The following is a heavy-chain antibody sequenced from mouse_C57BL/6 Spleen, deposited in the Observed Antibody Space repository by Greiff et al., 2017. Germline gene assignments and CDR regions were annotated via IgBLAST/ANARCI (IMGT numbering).Heavy chain of an antibody. CDR2: INYDGSST. Sequence: DVHLVESEGGLVQPGSSMKLSCTASGFTFSDYYMAWVRQVPEKGLEWVANINYDGSSTYYLDSLKSRFIISRDNAKNILYLQMSSLKSEDTATYYCARDQRNYYGSGWYFDVWGTGTTVTVSS. D-gene: IGHD1-1*01. J-gene: IGHJ1*03. CDR1: GFTFSDYY. V-gene: IGHV5-16*01. CDR3: ARDQRNYYGSGWYFDV.